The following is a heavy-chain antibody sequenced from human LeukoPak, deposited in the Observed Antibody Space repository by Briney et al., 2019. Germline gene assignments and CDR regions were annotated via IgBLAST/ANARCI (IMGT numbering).Heavy chain of an antibody. J-gene: IGHJ5*02. Sequence: GGSLRLSCAASGFTFSSYSMNWVRQAPGKGLEWVSSISSSSSYIYYADSVKGRFTISRDNAKNSLYLQMNSLRAEDTAVYYCARDPQGYCSSTSCYGEGGWFDPWGQGTLVTVSS. CDR1: GFTFSSYS. V-gene: IGHV3-21*01. D-gene: IGHD2-2*01. CDR2: ISSSSSYI. CDR3: ARDPQGYCSSTSCYGEGGWFDP.